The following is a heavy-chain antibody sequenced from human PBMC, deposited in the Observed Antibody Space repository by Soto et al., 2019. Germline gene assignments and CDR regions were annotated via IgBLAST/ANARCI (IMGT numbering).Heavy chain of an antibody. V-gene: IGHV3-43*01. D-gene: IGHD3-16*01. J-gene: IGHJ6*02. CDR2: ISWNGGSS. Sequence: EEQLVESGGAVVQPGGSLRLSCEASGFSFGSYTMHWVRQAPGKGLEWVSLISWNGGSSFYADSVKGRFTISRDNSKDSLFLQMKKLGPESRAFFFCGKKKGGEGWGGGDVWGHGTTVTVSS. CDR3: GKKKGGEGWGGGDV. CDR1: GFSFGSYT.